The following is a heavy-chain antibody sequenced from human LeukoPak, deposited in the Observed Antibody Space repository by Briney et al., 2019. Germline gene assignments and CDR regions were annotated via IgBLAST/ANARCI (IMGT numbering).Heavy chain of an antibody. CDR2: INHSGST. CDR1: GGYFSGFY. D-gene: IGHD3-16*02. J-gene: IGHJ4*02. V-gene: IGHV4-34*01. CDR3: ARGSQETSQTIVSPYYFDY. Sequence: SETLSLTCAVYGGYFSGFYRSWIRQPPGKGLGWIGEINHSGSTNYNPSLESRVTISIHTSKNEFSLKPSSVTAADTAVYYCARGSQETSQTIVSPYYFDYWSQGTLVTVSS.